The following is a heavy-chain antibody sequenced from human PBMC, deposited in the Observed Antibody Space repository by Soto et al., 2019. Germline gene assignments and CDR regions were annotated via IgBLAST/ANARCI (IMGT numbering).Heavy chain of an antibody. CDR3: AKVIVVVVAATPYY. D-gene: IGHD2-15*01. J-gene: IGHJ4*02. Sequence: GSLSLSCAASGFTFSSYAMSWVRQAPGEGLEWVSAIGGSGGSTYYADSVKGRFTISRDNSKNTLYLQMNRLRAEDTAVYYCAKVIVVVVAATPYYWGQGTLVTVSS. CDR2: IGGSGGST. CDR1: GFTFSSYA. V-gene: IGHV3-23*01.